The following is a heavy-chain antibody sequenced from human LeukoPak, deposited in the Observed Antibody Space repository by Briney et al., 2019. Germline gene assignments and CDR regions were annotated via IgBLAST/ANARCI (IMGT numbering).Heavy chain of an antibody. D-gene: IGHD5-18*01. Sequence: ASVKVSCKASGYTFTGYYMHWVRQAPGQGLEWMGWINPNSGGTNYAQKFQGRVTMTRDTSISTAYMELSRLRSDDTAVYYYARDQREIQLWLVMAYYYYGMDVWGQGTTVTVSS. CDR1: GYTFTGYY. V-gene: IGHV1-2*02. CDR3: ARDQREIQLWLVMAYYYYGMDV. J-gene: IGHJ6*02. CDR2: INPNSGGT.